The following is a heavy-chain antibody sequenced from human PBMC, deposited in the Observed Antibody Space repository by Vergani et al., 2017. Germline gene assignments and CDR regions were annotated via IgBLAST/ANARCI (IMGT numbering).Heavy chain of an antibody. CDR2: IWYDGSNK. CDR3: AKDIKQWLVQPWIIDY. Sequence: QVQLVESGGGVVQPGRSLRLSCAASGFTFSSYGMHWVRQAPGKGLEWVAVIWYDGSNKYYADSVKGRFTISRDNSKNTLYLQMNSLRAEDTAVYYCAKDIKQWLVQPWIIDYWGQGTLVTVSS. D-gene: IGHD6-19*01. J-gene: IGHJ4*02. V-gene: IGHV3-33*06. CDR1: GFTFSSYG.